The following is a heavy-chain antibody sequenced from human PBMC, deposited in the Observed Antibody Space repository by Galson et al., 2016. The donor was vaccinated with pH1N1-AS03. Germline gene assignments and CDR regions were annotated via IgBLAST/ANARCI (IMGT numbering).Heavy chain of an antibody. CDR3: ARGTNFYGAGRYNSPDSYFGI. CDR1: GGSMSTYY. J-gene: IGHJ2*01. Sequence: ETLSLTCSVSGGSMSTYYWSWIRQPAGKGLEWIGRVHNSGNTYYSPSLKSRVAMSVDTSTNHFSLTLNSVTAADPAVYFCARGTNFYGAGRYNSPDSYFGIGVLGTLVPVSS. CDR2: VHNSGNT. V-gene: IGHV4-4*07. D-gene: IGHD3-10*01.